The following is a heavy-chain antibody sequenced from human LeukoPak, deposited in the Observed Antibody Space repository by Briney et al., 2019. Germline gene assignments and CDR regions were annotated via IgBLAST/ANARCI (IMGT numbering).Heavy chain of an antibody. CDR1: GGSISSSNW. V-gene: IGHV4-4*02. CDR2: IYHSGST. J-gene: IGHJ4*02. Sequence: SETLSLTCAVSGGSISSSNWWSWVRQPPGKGLEWIGEIYHSGSTNYNPSLKSRVTISVDKSKNQFSLKLSSVTAADTAVYYCAGGSRSYYNYFCYWGQGTLVTVSS. D-gene: IGHD3-10*01. CDR3: AGGSRSYYNYFCY.